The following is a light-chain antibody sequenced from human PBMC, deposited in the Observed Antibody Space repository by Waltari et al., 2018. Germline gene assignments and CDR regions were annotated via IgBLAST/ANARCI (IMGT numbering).Light chain of an antibody. J-gene: IGKJ1*01. CDR2: EGS. V-gene: IGKV2D-29*02. Sequence: DIVLTQTPLSLSVTPGQLASISCKSSHSLRHTDGTTYLYWFLQRPGQSPQLLIYEGSHRFSGVSERFSGSGSGTYFTLKISRVEAEDVGVYYCMQSLQLWTFGQGTKVESK. CDR1: HSLRHTDGTTY. CDR3: MQSLQLWT.